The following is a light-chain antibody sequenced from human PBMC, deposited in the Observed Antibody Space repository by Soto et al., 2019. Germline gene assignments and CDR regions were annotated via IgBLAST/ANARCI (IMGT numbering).Light chain of an antibody. CDR1: LSVSVY. J-gene: IGKJ5*01. CDR2: DAS. CDR3: HQRQYWPPIT. Sequence: VVLTQSPATLSLSPGERATLSCRTSLSVSVYLDWYQQKPGQAPRLLISDASNRATGIPARFSGSGSGTDFTLTISSLEPDDFAVYYCHQRQYWPPITFGQGTRLEIK. V-gene: IGKV3-11*01.